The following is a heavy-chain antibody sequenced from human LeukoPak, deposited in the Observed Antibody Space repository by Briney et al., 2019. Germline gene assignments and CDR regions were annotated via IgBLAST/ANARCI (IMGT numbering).Heavy chain of an antibody. V-gene: IGHV3-7*02. J-gene: IGHJ6*02. CDR1: GFTFTDFG. CDR3: ARGGGYGVDV. CDR2: IKRDGSEV. D-gene: IGHD3-16*01. Sequence: GGSLRLSCAASGFTFTDFGMRWVRQAPGKGLEWVANIKRDGSEVYYVDSVKGRFTISRDNAKNSLYLQMNSLRVEDTAVYYCARGGGYGVDVWGQGTTVTVSS.